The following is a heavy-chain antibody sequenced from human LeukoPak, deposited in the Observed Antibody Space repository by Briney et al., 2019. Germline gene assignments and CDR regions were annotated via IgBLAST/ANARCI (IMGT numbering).Heavy chain of an antibody. CDR1: GFTFSDYY. CDR3: ARGVRYCSGGSCSQLYGMDV. V-gene: IGHV3-11*01. Sequence: GGSLRPSCAASGFTFSDYYMSWIRQAPGKGLEWVSYISSSGGTIYYADSVKGRFTISRDNAKNSLFLQMNSLRAEDTAVYYCARGVRYCSGGSCSQLYGMDVWGQGTTVTVSS. CDR2: ISSSGGTI. J-gene: IGHJ6*02. D-gene: IGHD2-15*01.